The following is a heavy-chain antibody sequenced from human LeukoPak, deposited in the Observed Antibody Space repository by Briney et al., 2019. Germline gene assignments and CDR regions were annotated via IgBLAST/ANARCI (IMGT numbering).Heavy chain of an antibody. J-gene: IGHJ4*02. V-gene: IGHV3-48*02. CDR2: ISSGGSVM. D-gene: IGHD5/OR15-5a*01. CDR1: GFTFSVYG. CDR3: AGGVYGYNAFDY. Sequence: PGGSLRVSCAASGFTFSVYGMSWVRQAPGKELEWVSHISSGGSVMNYADSVKGRFTISRDNGKNSVYLQMNSLRDEDTAVYYCAGGVYGYNAFDYWGQGTPVSSSS.